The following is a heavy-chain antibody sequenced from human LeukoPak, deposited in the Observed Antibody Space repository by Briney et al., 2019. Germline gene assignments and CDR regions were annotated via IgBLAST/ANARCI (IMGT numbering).Heavy chain of an antibody. CDR2: IYTSGST. CDR1: GSSISSYY. V-gene: IGHV4-4*07. CDR3: ARGQVYFDY. J-gene: IGHJ4*02. Sequence: TSETLSLTCTVSGSSISSYYWSWIRQPAGKGLEWIGRIYTSGSTNYNPSLKSRVAMSVDTSKNQFSLKMSSVTAADTAVYYCARGQVYFDYWAQGPLVTVSS.